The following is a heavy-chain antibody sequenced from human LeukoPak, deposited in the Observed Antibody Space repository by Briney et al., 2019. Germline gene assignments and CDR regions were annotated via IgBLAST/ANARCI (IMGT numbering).Heavy chain of an antibody. D-gene: IGHD3-10*01. Sequence: PGGSLRLSCAASGFTFSSYSMNWVRQAPGKGLEWVGRIRSTANGYATAYAASVKGRFTISRDDSKNTAYLQMDSLKTEDTAVYYCTGNYYGSGSYADFDYWGQGTLVTVSS. CDR2: IRSTANGYAT. V-gene: IGHV3-73*01. J-gene: IGHJ4*02. CDR1: GFTFSSYS. CDR3: TGNYYGSGSYADFDY.